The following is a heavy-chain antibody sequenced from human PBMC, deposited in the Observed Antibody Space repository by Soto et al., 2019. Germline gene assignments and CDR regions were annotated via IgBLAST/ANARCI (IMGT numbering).Heavy chain of an antibody. V-gene: IGHV4-34*01. D-gene: IGHD6-19*01. J-gene: IGHJ5*02. CDR3: ARGAVPYSSGWYRGYNWFDP. CDR1: GVSFSGYY. Sequence: SETLSLTCAVYGVSFSGYYWSWIRQPPGKGLEWIGEINHSGSTNYNPSLKSRVTISVDTSKNQFSLKLSSVTAADTAVYYCARGAVPYSSGWYRGYNWFDPWGQGTLVTVSS. CDR2: INHSGST.